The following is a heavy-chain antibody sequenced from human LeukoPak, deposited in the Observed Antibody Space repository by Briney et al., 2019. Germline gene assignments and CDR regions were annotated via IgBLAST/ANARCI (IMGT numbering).Heavy chain of an antibody. CDR1: GGSTSSYY. J-gene: IGHJ4*02. CDR3: AAGFYDSSGYYYFDY. V-gene: IGHV4-59*01. D-gene: IGHD3-22*01. Sequence: SETLSLTCTVSGGSTSSYYWSWIRQPPGKGLEWIGYIYYSGSTNYNPSLKSRVTISVDTSKNQFSLKLSSVTAADTAVYYCAAGFYDSSGYYYFDYWGQGTLVTVSS. CDR2: IYYSGST.